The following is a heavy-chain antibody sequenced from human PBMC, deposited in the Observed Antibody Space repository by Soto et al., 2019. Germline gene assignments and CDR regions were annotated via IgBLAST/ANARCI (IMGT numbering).Heavy chain of an antibody. CDR2: ISAYNGST. J-gene: IGHJ4*02. CDR1: GYTFTSYG. V-gene: IGHV1-18*01. D-gene: IGHD5-12*01. Sequence: GASVKVSCKASGYTFTSYGISWVRQAPGQGLEWMGWISAYNGSTNYAQKLQGRVTMTTDTSTSTAYMELRSLRSDDTAVYYCARDRGYSGYDMLVYFDYWGRGTLVTVSS. CDR3: ARDRGYSGYDMLVYFDY.